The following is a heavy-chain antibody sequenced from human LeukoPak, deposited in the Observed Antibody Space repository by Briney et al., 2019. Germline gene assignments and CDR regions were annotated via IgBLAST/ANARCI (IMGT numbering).Heavy chain of an antibody. J-gene: IGHJ4*02. CDR2: IRGSAGTT. CDR1: GFIFSNYS. V-gene: IGHV3-23*01. CDR3: AKGHGDASGYYYFDS. Sequence: GGSLRLSCAASGFIFSNYSMSWVRQAPGKGLEWVSAIRGSAGTTYYGDSVKGRFTIFRDNHKNILYLQMNSLRVEDTAVYYCAKGHGDASGYYYFDSWGQGTLVTVST. D-gene: IGHD3-22*01.